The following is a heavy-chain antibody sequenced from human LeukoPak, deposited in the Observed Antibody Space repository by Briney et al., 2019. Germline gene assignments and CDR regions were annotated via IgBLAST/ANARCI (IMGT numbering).Heavy chain of an antibody. V-gene: IGHV3-23*01. CDR1: GGSISSYY. CDR2: IGGSGDSP. D-gene: IGHD3/OR15-3a*01. J-gene: IGHJ4*02. Sequence: ETLSLTCTVSGGSISSYYWSWVRQAPGKGLEWVSVIGGSGDSPYYADSVKGRFTISRDNSKNTLYLQMNSLRAEDTAIYYCAKDQGDFWTGYYTTFDYWGQGTLVTVSS. CDR3: AKDQGDFWTGYYTTFDY.